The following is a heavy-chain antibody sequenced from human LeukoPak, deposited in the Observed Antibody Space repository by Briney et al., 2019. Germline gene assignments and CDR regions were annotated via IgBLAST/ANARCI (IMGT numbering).Heavy chain of an antibody. CDR1: VGSISSSSYY. V-gene: IGHV4-39*01. CDR2: IYYSGNT. CDR3: ARQTGSGLFTLP. D-gene: IGHD3/OR15-3a*01. J-gene: IGHJ4*02. Sequence: PSETLSLTCTVSVGSISSSSYYWGWIRQPPGKGLEWIGSIYYSGNTYYNASLKSRVTISIDTSKNQFSLRLTSVTAADTAVYYCARQTGSGLFTLPGGQGTLLTVSS.